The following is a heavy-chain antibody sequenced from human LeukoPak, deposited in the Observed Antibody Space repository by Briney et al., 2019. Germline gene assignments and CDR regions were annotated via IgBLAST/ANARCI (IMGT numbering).Heavy chain of an antibody. J-gene: IGHJ4*02. D-gene: IGHD2-21*02. Sequence: SGPTLVKPTQTLTLTCTFSGFSLSTSGVGVGWIRQPPGKALEWLALIYWDDDERYSPSLKSRLTITKDTSKNQVVLTMTNMDPVDTATYYCAHLAYCGGDCYTDLYYFDYWGQGTLVTVSS. CDR1: GFSLSTSGVG. V-gene: IGHV2-5*02. CDR2: IYWDDDE. CDR3: AHLAYCGGDCYTDLYYFDY.